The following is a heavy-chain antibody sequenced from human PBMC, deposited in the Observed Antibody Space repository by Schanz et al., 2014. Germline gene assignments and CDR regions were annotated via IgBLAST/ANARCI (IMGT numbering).Heavy chain of an antibody. V-gene: IGHV3-53*01. CDR2: INSDGSTT. D-gene: IGHD5-12*01. CDR3: ARTYSGSKLGYGMDV. CDR1: GFTVSTNY. Sequence: EVQLVESGGGLIQPGGSLRLSCAVSGFTVSTNYMSWVRQAPGKGLEWVSRINSDGSTTIYADSVKGRFTISRDDAKSSLYLQMNSLRDGDTAVYYCARTYSGSKLGYGMDVWGQGTTVTVSS. J-gene: IGHJ6*02.